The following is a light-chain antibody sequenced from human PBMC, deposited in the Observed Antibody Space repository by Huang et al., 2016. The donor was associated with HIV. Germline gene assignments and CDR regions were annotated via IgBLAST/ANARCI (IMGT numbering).Light chain of an antibody. CDR2: AAS. CDR3: QHYYGAPN. CDR1: QDISNS. V-gene: IGKV1-NL1*01. Sequence: DIQMTQSPTSLSASVGDRVTITCRASQDISNSVAWYQQKPGKAPELLLYAASRLESGFPSRFSGSGSGTHYTLTISGLQPEDFATYYCQHYYGAPNFGGGTKVEIK. J-gene: IGKJ4*01.